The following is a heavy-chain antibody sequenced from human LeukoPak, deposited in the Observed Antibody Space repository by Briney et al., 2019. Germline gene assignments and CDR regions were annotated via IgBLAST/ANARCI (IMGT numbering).Heavy chain of an antibody. V-gene: IGHV3-7*01. D-gene: IGHD3-22*01. CDR1: GFTFSSYW. CDR2: IKQDGSEK. CDR3: ARGAYYYDSSGYYFPFDY. Sequence: GGSLRLSCAASGFTFSSYWMSWVRQAPGKGLEWVANIKQDGSEKYYVDSVKGRFTTSRDNAKNSLYLQMNSLRAEDTAVYYCARGAYYYDSSGYYFPFDYWGQGTLVTVSS. J-gene: IGHJ4*02.